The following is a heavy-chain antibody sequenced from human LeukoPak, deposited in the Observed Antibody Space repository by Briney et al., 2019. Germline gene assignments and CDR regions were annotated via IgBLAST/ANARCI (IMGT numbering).Heavy chain of an antibody. D-gene: IGHD4-23*01. J-gene: IGHJ4*02. CDR2: IHYSGST. Sequence: SETLSLTNTVCCGSTSYNYWWGIQKPPGKVLEWIAYIHYSGSTYYNPPLKSRSTISVKTPKNPLTLKLTAWTAATTALYFCGRAVDGGNLDYWGQGTLVTVSS. CDR1: CGSTSYNY. V-gene: IGHV4-59*06. CDR3: GRAVDGGNLDY.